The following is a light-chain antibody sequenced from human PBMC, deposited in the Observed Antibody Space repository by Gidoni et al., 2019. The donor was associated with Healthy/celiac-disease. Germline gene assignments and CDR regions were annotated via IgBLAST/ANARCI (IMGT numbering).Light chain of an antibody. CDR3: NSRDSSGNHWV. CDR2: GKN. J-gene: IGLJ3*02. V-gene: IGLV3-19*01. CDR1: SLRRYY. Sequence: SSELTQDPAVSVALGQTVRITCQGDSLRRYYATWYQPKPGPAPVLVIYGKNNRPSGIPDRFSGSSSGNTASLTITGAQAEDEADYYCNSRDSSGNHWVFGGGTTLTVL.